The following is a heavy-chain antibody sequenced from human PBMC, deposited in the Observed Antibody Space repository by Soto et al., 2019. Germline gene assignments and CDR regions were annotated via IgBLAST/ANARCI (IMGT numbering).Heavy chain of an antibody. CDR2: ISSSGSTI. Sequence: GGSLRLSCAASGFTFSDYYMSWIRQAPGKGLEWVSYISSSGSTIYYADSVKGRFTISRDNAKNSLYLQMNSLRAEDTAVYYCARVGYGSGSSRKSYYYYYMDVWGKGTTVTVSS. D-gene: IGHD3-10*01. J-gene: IGHJ6*03. V-gene: IGHV3-11*01. CDR1: GFTFSDYY. CDR3: ARVGYGSGSSRKSYYYYYMDV.